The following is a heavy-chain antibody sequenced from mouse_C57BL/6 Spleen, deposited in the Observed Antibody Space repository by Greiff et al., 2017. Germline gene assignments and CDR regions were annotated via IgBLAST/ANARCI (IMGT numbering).Heavy chain of an antibody. D-gene: IGHD1-1*01. Sequence: VQLKESVAELVRPGASVKLSCTASGFNIKNTYMHWVKQRPEQGLEWIGRIDPANGNTKYAPKFQGKATITADTSSNTAYLQRSSLTSEDTAIYYCAYYGSSSLYWYFDVWGTGTTVTVSS. CDR1: GFNIKNTY. J-gene: IGHJ1*03. CDR2: IDPANGNT. CDR3: AYYGSSSLYWYFDV. V-gene: IGHV14-3*01.